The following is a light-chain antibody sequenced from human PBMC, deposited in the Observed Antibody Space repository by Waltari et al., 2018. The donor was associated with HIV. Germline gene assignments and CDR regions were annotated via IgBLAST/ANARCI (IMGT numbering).Light chain of an antibody. CDR3: SSSRV. CDR1: TSDFGGYNY. J-gene: IGLJ3*02. V-gene: IGLV2-8*01. Sequence: QSALTQPPSASGSPGQSVPISSTRTTSDFGGYNYVSWYQQNPGKAPKLMIYEFSKRPSGVPDRSAGSKAGNTAALTVSGLQAEDEADYYCSSSRVFGGGTKLTVL. CDR2: EFS.